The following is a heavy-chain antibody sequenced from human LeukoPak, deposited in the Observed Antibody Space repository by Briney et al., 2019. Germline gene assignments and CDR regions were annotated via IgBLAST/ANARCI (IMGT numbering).Heavy chain of an antibody. D-gene: IGHD1-26*01. V-gene: IGHV4-59*01. CDR3: AKWAGSLHSFDI. CDR1: GGSISSYY. CDR2: IHYNGNN. J-gene: IGHJ3*02. Sequence: PSETLSLTCTVSGGSISSYYWNWIRQPPGKGLEWIGYIHYNGNNNYNPSLKSRVTMSVDTSKNQFSLKLSSVNATDTAVYCCAKWAGSLHSFDIWGQGTMVTVSS.